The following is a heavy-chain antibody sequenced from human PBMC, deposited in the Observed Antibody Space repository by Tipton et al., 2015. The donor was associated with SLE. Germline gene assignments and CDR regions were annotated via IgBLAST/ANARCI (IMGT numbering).Heavy chain of an antibody. Sequence: QSGAEVKKPGESLKISCEGSGYRFSTYWIAWLRQMPGKGLEWMGSIYVGDSDTIYSPPFQGQVTISVDKSISTAYLQWSSLKASDSAMYYCARLELQLGLDQWGQGTLVTVSS. J-gene: IGHJ4*02. CDR1: GYRFSTYW. D-gene: IGHD3-10*01. CDR2: IYVGDSDT. V-gene: IGHV5-51*03. CDR3: ARLELQLGLDQ.